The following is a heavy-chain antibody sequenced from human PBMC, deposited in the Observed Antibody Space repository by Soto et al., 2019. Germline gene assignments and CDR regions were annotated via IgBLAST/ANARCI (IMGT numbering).Heavy chain of an antibody. CDR3: ARSYYDATGFAVDP. J-gene: IGHJ5*02. CDR1: GASVSTGY. CDR2: MYFGGSF. D-gene: IGHD3-22*01. V-gene: IGHV4-59*02. Sequence: SETLSLTCTVSGASVSTGYWSWIRQPPGKALEWLGFMYFGGSFNYNPSLTSRVTISVDASKNQFSLKVTSVTAADTAVYYCARSYYDATGFAVDPWGPGTLVTVPQ.